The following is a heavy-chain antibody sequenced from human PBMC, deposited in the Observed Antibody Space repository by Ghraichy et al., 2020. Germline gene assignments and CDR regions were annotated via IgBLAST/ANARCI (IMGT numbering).Heavy chain of an antibody. Sequence: PETLSLTCTVSGDSVSSSRYYWAWIRQPPGKGLEWIATIYYSGSTYYNPSLKSRVTISVDTSKNQFSLKLTSVTAADTAVYYCARLQYVSYWGPGTLVIVSS. CDR3: ARLQYVSY. CDR2: IYYSGST. D-gene: IGHD3-16*01. V-gene: IGHV4-39*01. CDR1: GDSVSSSRYY. J-gene: IGHJ4*02.